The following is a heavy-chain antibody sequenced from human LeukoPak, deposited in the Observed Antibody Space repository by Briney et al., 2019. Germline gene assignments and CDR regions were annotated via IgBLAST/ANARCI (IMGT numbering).Heavy chain of an antibody. CDR1: GGSFSSCDYN. D-gene: IGHD6-13*01. V-gene: IGHV4-30-4*01. CDR2: ICYSGNT. J-gene: IGHJ4*02. CDR3: ARADSGSTWYYFDS. Sequence: PSETLSLTCTVSGGSFSSCDYNWSWFRQPPGKGLEWIGYICYSGNTYYNPSLKSRLIISVDTSKTQFSLKLSSVTAADTAVYYCARADSGSTWYYFDSWGQGTLVTVSS.